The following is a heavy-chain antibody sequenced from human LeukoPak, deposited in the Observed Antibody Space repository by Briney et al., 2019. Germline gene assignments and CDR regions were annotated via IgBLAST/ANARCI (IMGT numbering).Heavy chain of an antibody. CDR3: ATFRVFGLGGGPFDY. CDR1: GGTFISYA. V-gene: IGHV1-69*13. CDR2: IIPIFGTA. Sequence: SVKVSCKGSGGTFISYASSWVRQARGRGLDGMGGIIPIFGTANYAQKFQGRVTITADESTSTAYMELSSLRSEDTAVYYCATFRVFGLGGGPFDYWGQGTLVTASS. J-gene: IGHJ4*02. D-gene: IGHD3-16*01.